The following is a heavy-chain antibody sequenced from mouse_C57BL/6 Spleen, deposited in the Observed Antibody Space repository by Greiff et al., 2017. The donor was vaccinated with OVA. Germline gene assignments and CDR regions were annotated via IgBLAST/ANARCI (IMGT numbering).Heavy chain of an antibody. V-gene: IGHV1-80*01. CDR3: ARGYYSNYGAMDY. D-gene: IGHD2-5*01. Sequence: VKLVESGAELVKPGASVKISCKASGYAFSSYWMNWVKQRPGKGLEWIGQIYPGDGDTNYNGKFKGKATLTADKSSSTAYMQLSSLTSEDSAVYFCARGYYSNYGAMDYWGQGTSVTVSS. CDR1: GYAFSSYW. CDR2: IYPGDGDT. J-gene: IGHJ4*01.